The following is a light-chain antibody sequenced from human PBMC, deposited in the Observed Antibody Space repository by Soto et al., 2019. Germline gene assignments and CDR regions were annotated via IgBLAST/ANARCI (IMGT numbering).Light chain of an antibody. Sequence: QSALTQPASVSGSPGQSITISCTGSSNDLVSWYQQHPGKAPKIMIYEGSKRPSGVSNRFSGSQSGNTASLTISGLQAEDEADYYCCSYAGSSTFDVVFGGGTNLTVL. V-gene: IGLV2-23*03. CDR1: SNDL. J-gene: IGLJ2*01. CDR3: CSYAGSSTFDVV. CDR2: EGS.